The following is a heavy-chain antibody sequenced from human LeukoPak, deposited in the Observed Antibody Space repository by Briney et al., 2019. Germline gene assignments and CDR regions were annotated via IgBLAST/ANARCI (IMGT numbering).Heavy chain of an antibody. CDR1: GGSISSSSYY. D-gene: IGHD6-19*01. V-gene: IGHV4-39*01. CDR3: ARRIAVAGTLFFDY. CDR2: IYYSGST. J-gene: IGHJ4*02. Sequence: PSETLSLTCTVSGGSISSSSYYWGWIRQPPGKGLEWIGSIYYSGSTYYNPSLKSRVTIPVDTSKNQFSLKLSSVTAADTAVYYCARRIAVAGTLFFDYWGQGTLVTVSS.